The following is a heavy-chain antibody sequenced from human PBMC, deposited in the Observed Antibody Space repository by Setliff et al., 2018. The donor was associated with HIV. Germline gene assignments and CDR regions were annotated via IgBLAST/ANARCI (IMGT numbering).Heavy chain of an antibody. CDR1: GYYISSGYY. Sequence: SETLCLTCAVSGYYISSGYYWGWIRQHPGTGLEWIGSIYSSGSSNYNPSLKSRFTISVDTSNNQFSLKLNSLTAADTAVYYCARGDYYDSSGYEGLDSWGRGTLVTVSS. V-gene: IGHV4-38-2*01. CDR2: IYSSGSS. D-gene: IGHD3-22*01. J-gene: IGHJ4*02. CDR3: ARGDYYDSSGYEGLDS.